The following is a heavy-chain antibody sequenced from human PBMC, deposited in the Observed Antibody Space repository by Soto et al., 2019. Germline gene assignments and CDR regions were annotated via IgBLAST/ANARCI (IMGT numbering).Heavy chain of an antibody. CDR2: MNPNSGNT. Sequence: ASVKVSCKASGYTFTSYDINWVRQATGQGLEWMGWMNPNSGNTGYAQKFQGRVTMTRNTSISTAYMELSSLRSEDTAVYYCARKGRILRYFDWAAGHYGMDVWGQGTTVTVS. CDR1: GYTFTSYD. D-gene: IGHD3-9*01. J-gene: IGHJ6*02. CDR3: ARKGRILRYFDWAAGHYGMDV. V-gene: IGHV1-8*01.